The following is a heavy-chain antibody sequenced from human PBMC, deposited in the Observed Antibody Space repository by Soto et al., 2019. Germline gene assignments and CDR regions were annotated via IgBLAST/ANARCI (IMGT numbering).Heavy chain of an antibody. CDR1: GGSISSGGYY. CDR3: ARVALGGYDFWSGPGGLYYFDY. J-gene: IGHJ4*02. CDR2: IYYSGST. D-gene: IGHD3-3*01. V-gene: IGHV4-31*03. Sequence: SETLSLTCTVSGGSISSGGYYWSWIRQHPGKGLEWIGYIYYSGSTYYNPSLKSRVTISVDTSKNQFSLKLSSVTAADTAVYYCARVALGGYDFWSGPGGLYYFDYRGQGTLVTVSS.